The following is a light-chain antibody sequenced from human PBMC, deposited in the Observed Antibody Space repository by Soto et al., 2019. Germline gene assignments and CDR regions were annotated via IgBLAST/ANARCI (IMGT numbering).Light chain of an antibody. CDR3: LQTHNYPRT. CDR1: QAISDD. V-gene: IGKV1-6*01. CDR2: GAS. Sequence: AIQMTQSPSSLSASVGDRVTITCRASQAISDDVGWYQQTPGKAPKLLISGASGLQSGVPSRFSGSGSGAAFTLTIASLRTEDSATYYCLQTHNYPRTFGQGTKVEI. J-gene: IGKJ1*01.